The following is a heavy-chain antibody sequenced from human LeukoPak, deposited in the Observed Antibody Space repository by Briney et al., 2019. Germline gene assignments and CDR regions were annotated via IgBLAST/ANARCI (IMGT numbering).Heavy chain of an antibody. Sequence: PGRSLRLSCAASGFTFSSYAMHWVRQAPGKGLEWVAVISYDGSNKYYADSVKGRFTISRDSSKNTLYLQMNSLRAEDTAVYYCAGYSGNYYSHAFDIWGQGTMVTVSS. J-gene: IGHJ3*02. D-gene: IGHD1-26*01. CDR2: ISYDGSNK. CDR3: AGYSGNYYSHAFDI. V-gene: IGHV3-30*14. CDR1: GFTFSSYA.